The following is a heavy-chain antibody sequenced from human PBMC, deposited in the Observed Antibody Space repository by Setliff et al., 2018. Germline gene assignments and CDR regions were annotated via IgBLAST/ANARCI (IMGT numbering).Heavy chain of an antibody. Sequence: SETLSLTCTVSGDSLSSGTYYWGWIRQPPGKGLEWIGRIYYRGDTYYNASLKGRLTISVDTAQNQFSLRLTSVTAADTAVYYCARTGTYREFDYWGQGALVTV. CDR3: ARTGTYREFDY. D-gene: IGHD1-1*01. V-gene: IGHV4-39*01. CDR1: GDSLSSGTYY. CDR2: IYYRGDT. J-gene: IGHJ4*02.